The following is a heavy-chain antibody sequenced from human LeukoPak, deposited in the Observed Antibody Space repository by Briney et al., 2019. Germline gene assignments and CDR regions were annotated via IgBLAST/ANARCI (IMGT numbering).Heavy chain of an antibody. Sequence: SETLSLTCTVSGGSMSDYYWSWIRQPPGRGLEWIGYSGNTNYNPSLRSRVIISVDTSKNQFSLKLNSVTAADTAMYYCARGGTYGGAADYWGQGTLVTVSS. CDR2: YSGNT. CDR3: ARGGTYGGAADY. CDR1: GGSMSDYY. J-gene: IGHJ4*02. D-gene: IGHD1-26*01. V-gene: IGHV4-59*01.